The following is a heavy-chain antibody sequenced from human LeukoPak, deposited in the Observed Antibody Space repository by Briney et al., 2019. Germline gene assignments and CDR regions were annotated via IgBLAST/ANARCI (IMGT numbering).Heavy chain of an antibody. CDR2: ISYDGSIE. J-gene: IGHJ4*02. CDR3: AKDQGLVGAHPFDY. CDR1: GFTFRTYG. Sequence: GRSLRLSCAASGFTFRTYGMNWVRQAPGKGLEWVAVISYDGSIEFYADSVRGRFTISRDNSKNTLYLQMNSLRVEDTAVYYCAKDQGLVGAHPFDYWGQGTLVTVSS. D-gene: IGHD1-26*01. V-gene: IGHV3-30*18.